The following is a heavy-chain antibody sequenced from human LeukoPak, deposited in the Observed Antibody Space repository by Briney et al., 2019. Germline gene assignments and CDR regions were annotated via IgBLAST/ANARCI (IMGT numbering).Heavy chain of an antibody. CDR3: ARSPNYHYMDV. Sequence: PSETLSLTCTVSGGSISSSYWSWIRQPPGKGLEWIGYIYFSGSTNYNPSLKSRVTISVDTSKNQFSLKLSSVTAADTAVYYCARSPNYHYMDVWGKGTTVTVSS. V-gene: IGHV4-59*08. CDR1: GGSISSSY. CDR2: IYFSGST. J-gene: IGHJ6*03.